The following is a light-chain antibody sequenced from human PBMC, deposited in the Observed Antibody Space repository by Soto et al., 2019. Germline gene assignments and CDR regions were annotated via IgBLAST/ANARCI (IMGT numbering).Light chain of an antibody. CDR3: QQYGSPLT. Sequence: IVVTQSPCTLSLSPGERATLSCRASQSVSSSYLAWYQQKPGQAPRLLIYGASSRATGIPDRFSGSGSGTDFTLTISRLEPEDFAVYYCQQYGSPLTFGGGTKVDIK. J-gene: IGKJ4*01. CDR2: GAS. V-gene: IGKV3-20*01. CDR1: QSVSSSY.